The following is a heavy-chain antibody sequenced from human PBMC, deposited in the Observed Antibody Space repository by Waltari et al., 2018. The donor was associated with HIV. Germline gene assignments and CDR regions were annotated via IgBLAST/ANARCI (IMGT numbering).Heavy chain of an antibody. CDR3: ARGGGTYSDY. Sequence: QVQLVESVGDLVKTGGSLRLSCAASGFPFSDYYRSWIRQAPGKGLEWVSFISDSVSTIYYADSVKGRFTISRDNAKKSLYLQMNRLRAEDTALYYCARGGGTYSDYWGQGTLVTVSS. CDR1: GFPFSDYY. D-gene: IGHD1-26*01. J-gene: IGHJ4*02. CDR2: ISDSVSTI. V-gene: IGHV3-11*01.